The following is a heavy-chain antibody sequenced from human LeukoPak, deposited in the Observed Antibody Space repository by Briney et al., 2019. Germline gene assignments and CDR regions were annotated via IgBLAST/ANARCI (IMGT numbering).Heavy chain of an antibody. Sequence: GGSLRLSCAASRFTFSNYVMHWVRQAPGKGLEWVALISYDGSNKFYADSVKGRFTISRDNSKSTLYIQMNSLRAEDTAVYYCARAKPKNMVRGLIMRRESRYYFDYWGQGTLVTVSS. V-gene: IGHV3-30*03. D-gene: IGHD3-10*01. CDR1: RFTFSNYV. CDR3: ARAKPKNMVRGLIMRRESRYYFDY. CDR2: ISYDGSNK. J-gene: IGHJ4*02.